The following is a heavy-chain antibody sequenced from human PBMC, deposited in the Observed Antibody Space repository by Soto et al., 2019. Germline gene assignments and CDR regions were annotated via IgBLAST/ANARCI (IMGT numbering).Heavy chain of an antibody. Sequence: VASVKVSCKASGGTFSSYAISWVRQAPGQGLEWMGGIIPIFGTANYAQKFQGRVTITADESTSTAYMELSSLRSEDTAVYYCARSDIVVVPAASARYYYGMDVWGQGTTVTVSS. CDR2: IIPIFGTA. CDR3: ARSDIVVVPAASARYYYGMDV. CDR1: GGTFSSYA. D-gene: IGHD2-2*01. V-gene: IGHV1-69*13. J-gene: IGHJ6*02.